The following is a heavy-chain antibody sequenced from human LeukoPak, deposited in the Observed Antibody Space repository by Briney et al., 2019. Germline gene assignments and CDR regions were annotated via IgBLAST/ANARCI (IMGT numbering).Heavy chain of an antibody. Sequence: GASVKVSCKASGYTFTSYYMHWVRQAPGQGLEWMGIINPSGGSTSYAQKFQGRVTMTRDMSTSTVYMELSSLRSEDTAVYYCARDGVDIVVVPAAMSLNYYYYYMDVWGKGTTVTVSS. CDR1: GYTFTSYY. V-gene: IGHV1-46*01. J-gene: IGHJ6*03. D-gene: IGHD2-2*03. CDR2: INPSGGST. CDR3: ARDGVDIVVVPAAMSLNYYYYYMDV.